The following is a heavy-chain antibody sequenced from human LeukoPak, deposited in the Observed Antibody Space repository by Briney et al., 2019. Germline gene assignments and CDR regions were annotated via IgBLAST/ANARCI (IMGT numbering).Heavy chain of an antibody. Sequence: SETLSLTCTVSGDSISSYYWSWIRQPPGKGLEWIGYIYYSGSTNYNPSLRSRVTISVDTSKSQFSLNLSSVTAADTAVYYCARASDYGGHGGHYYYYGVDVWGQGTTVTVSS. CDR1: GDSISSYY. CDR2: IYYSGST. D-gene: IGHD4-23*01. J-gene: IGHJ6*02. V-gene: IGHV4-59*01. CDR3: ARASDYGGHGGHYYYYGVDV.